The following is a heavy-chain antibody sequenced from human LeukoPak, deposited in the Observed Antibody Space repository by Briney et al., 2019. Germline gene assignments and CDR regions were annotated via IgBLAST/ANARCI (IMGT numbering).Heavy chain of an antibody. CDR3: ARFVVVTAGDY. V-gene: IGHV3-74*01. CDR1: GFTFKNYA. J-gene: IGHJ4*01. Sequence: SGGSLRLSCLVSGFTFKNYAMSWVRQAPGKGLLWVARLHSNGAFTTYADSVKGRFTISRDTAKNTLYLQMNSLRVEDTAVYYCARFVVVTAGDYWGQGTLVTVSS. D-gene: IGHD2-21*02. CDR2: LHSNGAFT.